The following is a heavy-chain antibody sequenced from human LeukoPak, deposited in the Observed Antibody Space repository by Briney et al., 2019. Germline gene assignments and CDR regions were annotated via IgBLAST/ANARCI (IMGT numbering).Heavy chain of an antibody. J-gene: IGHJ5*02. CDR1: GFTFSNYA. CDR2: ISGSDSST. Sequence: PGGSLRLSCAASGFTFSNYAMSWVRQAPGKGLEWVSAISGSDSSTYYADSVKGRFTISRDNSKNTLYLQMNSLRAEDTGVYYCAKYSGSLYLLPFNSWGQGTLVTVSS. V-gene: IGHV3-23*01. CDR3: AKYSGSLYLLPFNS. D-gene: IGHD1-26*01.